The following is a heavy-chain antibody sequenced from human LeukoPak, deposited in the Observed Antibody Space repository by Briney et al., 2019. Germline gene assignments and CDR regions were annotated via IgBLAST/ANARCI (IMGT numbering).Heavy chain of an antibody. CDR2: ITGSGGST. V-gene: IGHV3-23*01. CDR3: ARGRNTGRHFYFDY. CDR1: GFTFSSSG. Sequence: GGSLRLSCAASGFTFSSSGMGWVRQAPGKGLECVSPITGSGGSTSYTDSVKGRFTISRDNSKNTLYLQMNSLRAEDTAVYYCARGRNTGRHFYFDYWGQGTLVTVAS. J-gene: IGHJ4*02. D-gene: IGHD5-18*01.